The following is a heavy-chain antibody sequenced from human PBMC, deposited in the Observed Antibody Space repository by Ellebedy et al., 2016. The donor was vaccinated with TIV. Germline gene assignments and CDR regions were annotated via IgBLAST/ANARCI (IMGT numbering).Heavy chain of an antibody. CDR1: SGSISSFY. Sequence: MPSETLSLTCTVSSGSISSFYWSWIRQPPGKVLEWIGYIYHIGSTNYTPSLKSRVTISVDTSKNQFSLKLSSVTHAETAVYYCAIVKRYFGWQGSAFDIWGQGKMVTVSS. D-gene: IGHD3-9*01. J-gene: IGHJ3*02. CDR2: IYHIGST. CDR3: AIVKRYFGWQGSAFDI. V-gene: IGHV4-59*01.